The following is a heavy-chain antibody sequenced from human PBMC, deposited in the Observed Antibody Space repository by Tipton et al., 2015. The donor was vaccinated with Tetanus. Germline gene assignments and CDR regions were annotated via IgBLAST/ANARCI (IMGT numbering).Heavy chain of an antibody. CDR3: VRDSGLGLDAFDI. Sequence: LVKPTQTLSLTCAISGDSVSSNTDAWNWIRQSPSRGLEWLGRTYYRSKWYNDYSLSVKSRITINPDTSKNQFSLRLRSVTTGDTAMYYGVRDSGLGLDAFDIWGRGTMVTVSS. J-gene: IGHJ3*02. CDR1: GDSVSSNTDA. CDR2: TYYRSKWYN. D-gene: IGHD3-16*01. V-gene: IGHV6-1*01.